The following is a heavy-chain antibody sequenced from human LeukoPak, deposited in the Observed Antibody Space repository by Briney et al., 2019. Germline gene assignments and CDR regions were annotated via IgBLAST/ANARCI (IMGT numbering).Heavy chain of an antibody. CDR2: IYSGGST. CDR1: GFTVSSNY. Sequence: GGSLRLSCAASGFTVSSNYMNWVRQAPGKGLEWVSLIYSGGSTYYADSVKGRFTISRDNSKNTLYLQMNSLRAEDTAVYYCARAGLVVVVAATLSWFDPWGQGTLVTVSS. CDR3: ARAGLVVVVAATLSWFDP. V-gene: IGHV3-53*01. D-gene: IGHD2-15*01. J-gene: IGHJ5*02.